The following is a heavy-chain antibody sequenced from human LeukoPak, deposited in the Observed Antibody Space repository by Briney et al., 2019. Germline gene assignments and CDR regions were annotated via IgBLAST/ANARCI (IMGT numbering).Heavy chain of an antibody. CDR1: GYTFTSYD. CDR2: MNPNSGDT. V-gene: IGHV1-8*01. D-gene: IGHD7-27*01. CDR3: ARGPGGTGSLFDY. J-gene: IGHJ4*02. Sequence: EASVKVSCKASGYTFTSYDINWVRQATGQGLEWMGWMNPNSGDTGYVQKFQGRVTMTRGTSISTAYMELSSLRSEDTAVYFCARGPGGTGSLFDYWGQGTPVTVSS.